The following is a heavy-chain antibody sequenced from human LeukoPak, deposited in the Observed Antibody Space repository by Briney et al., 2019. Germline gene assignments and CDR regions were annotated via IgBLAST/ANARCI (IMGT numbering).Heavy chain of an antibody. CDR1: GVSISSSYSY. D-gene: IGHD3/OR15-3a*01. Sequence: SETLSLTCTVSGVSISSSYSYWGWIRQPPGMGLEWIGSIYYTGNTYYNAYLKSQVSISIDTSKNQFSLKLTSVTAADTAVYYCARQTGSGLFILPGGQGTLVTVSS. V-gene: IGHV4-39*01. CDR2: IYYTGNT. J-gene: IGHJ4*02. CDR3: ARQTGSGLFILP.